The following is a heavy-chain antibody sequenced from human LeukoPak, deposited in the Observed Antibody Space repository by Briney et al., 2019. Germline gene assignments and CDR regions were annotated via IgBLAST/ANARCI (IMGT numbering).Heavy chain of an antibody. CDR1: GFAVRSNY. V-gene: IGHV3-53*01. CDR3: ARGPLTVAGPFDY. D-gene: IGHD3-16*02. J-gene: IGHJ4*02. CDR2: IYSGGST. Sequence: GGSLRLSCAASGFAVRSNYMSWVRQAPGKGLGWVSVIYSGGSTYYADSVKGRFTISRDNSKNTLYLQMNSLRAEDTAVYYCARGPLTVAGPFDYWGQGTLVTVSS.